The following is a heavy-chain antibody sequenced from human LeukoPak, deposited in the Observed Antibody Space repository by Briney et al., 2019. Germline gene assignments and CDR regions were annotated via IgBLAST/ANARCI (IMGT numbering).Heavy chain of an antibody. CDR3: ARAYSSSWYYHNIDY. D-gene: IGHD6-13*01. CDR1: GASLISYNFY. V-gene: IGHV4-61*01. CDR2: IYHSGST. Sequence: PSETLSLTCTVSGASLISYNFYWSWIRQPPGKGLEWIGYIYHSGSTNYNPSLKSRVTMSVDTSMNQFSLNLNSVTAADTAVYYCARAYSSSWYYHNIDYWGQGTLVTVSS. J-gene: IGHJ4*02.